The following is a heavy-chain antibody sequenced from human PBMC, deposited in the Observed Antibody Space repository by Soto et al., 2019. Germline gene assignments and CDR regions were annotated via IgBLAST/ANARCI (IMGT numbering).Heavy chain of an antibody. CDR2: LSGSGSRR. Sequence: EVQLLESEGGLVQPGRSLRLSCAASGFIFSDYAMSWVRQAPGKGLEWVSALSGSGSRRYYADSVKGRFTISRENLKNTVSLQMNNQTAEDTAVYYCAKGGVSRSYYYAMDVWGQGTTVTVSS. J-gene: IGHJ6*02. V-gene: IGHV3-23*01. CDR3: AKGGVSRSYYYAMDV. CDR1: GFIFSDYA.